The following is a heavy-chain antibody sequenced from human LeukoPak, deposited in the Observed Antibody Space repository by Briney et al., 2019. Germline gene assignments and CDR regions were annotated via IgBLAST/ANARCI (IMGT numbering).Heavy chain of an antibody. CDR1: GYTFTGYY. CDR3: ARDPNDFWSGYYTGVSSYYYYYYMDI. CDR2: INPNSGGT. D-gene: IGHD3-3*01. Sequence: ASVKVSFKASGYTFTGYYMHWVRQAPGQGLEWMGWINPNSGGTNYAQKFQGRVTMTRDTSISTAYMELSRLRSDDTAVYYCARDPNDFWSGYYTGVSSYYYYYYMDIWGKGTTVTVSS. J-gene: IGHJ6*03. V-gene: IGHV1-2*02.